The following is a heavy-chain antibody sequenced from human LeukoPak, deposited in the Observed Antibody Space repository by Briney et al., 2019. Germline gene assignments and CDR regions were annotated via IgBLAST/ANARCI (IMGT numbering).Heavy chain of an antibody. V-gene: IGHV3-33*01. D-gene: IGHD2-15*01. CDR2: IWYDGSNK. CDR1: GFTFSSYG. J-gene: IGHJ4*02. CDR3: AREPRPSGYFDY. Sequence: GGSLRLSCAASGFTFSSYGMHWVRQAPGKGLEWVAVIWYDGSNKYYADSVKGRFTISRDNSKNTLYLQMNSLRAEDTAVYYCAREPRPSGYFDYWGQGTLVTVSS.